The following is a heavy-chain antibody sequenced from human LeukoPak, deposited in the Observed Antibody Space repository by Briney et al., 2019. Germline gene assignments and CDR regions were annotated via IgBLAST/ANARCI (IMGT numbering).Heavy chain of an antibody. CDR3: AKLEDGERFDY. D-gene: IGHD4-17*01. V-gene: IGHV3-23*01. CDR2: ISGSGGST. CDR1: RFTFSSYA. Sequence: GGSLRLSCAASRFTFSSYAMSWVRQAPGKGLEWVSAISGSGGSTYYADSVKGRFTISRDNSKNTLYLRMNSLRAEDTAVYYCAKLEDGERFDYWGQGTLVTVSS. J-gene: IGHJ4*02.